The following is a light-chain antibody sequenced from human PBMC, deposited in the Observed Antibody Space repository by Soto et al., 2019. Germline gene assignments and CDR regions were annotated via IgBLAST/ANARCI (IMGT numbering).Light chain of an antibody. V-gene: IGLV4-69*01. CDR1: SGHINYA. J-gene: IGLJ3*02. CDR3: QTWGTGIETV. Sequence: QLVLTQSPSASASLGASVKLTCTLSSGHINYAIAWHQQQPEKGPRYLMKVNSDGSHNKGDGIPDRFSGSSSGAERYLTISSLQSEDEADYYCQTWGTGIETVFGGGTKLTVL. CDR2: VNSDGSH.